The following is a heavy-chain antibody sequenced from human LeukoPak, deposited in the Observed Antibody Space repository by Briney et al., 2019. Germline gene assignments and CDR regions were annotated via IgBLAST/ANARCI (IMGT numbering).Heavy chain of an antibody. V-gene: IGHV3-23*01. CDR3: AKDGSSSWYGHWFDP. Sequence: SGGSLRLSCAASGFTFNSYGMHWVRQAPGKGLEWVSAISGSGGSTYYADSVKGRFAISRDNSKNTLYLQMNSLRAEDTAVYYCAKDGSSSWYGHWFDPWGQGTLVTVSS. D-gene: IGHD6-13*01. CDR1: GFTFNSYG. J-gene: IGHJ5*02. CDR2: ISGSGGST.